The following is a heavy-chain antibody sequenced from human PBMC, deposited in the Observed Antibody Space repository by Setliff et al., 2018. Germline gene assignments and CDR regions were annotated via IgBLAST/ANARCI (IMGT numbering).Heavy chain of an antibody. CDR3: ASDPSYASSLYYYLEV. Sequence: GGSLRLSCAASGFTFSTYRMHWVRQAPGKGLEWVAVIWDDGGNKYHADSVKGRFTISRDNSKNTLYLQMNSLRPEDTAVYYCASDPSYASSLYYYLEVWGKGTTVTVSS. CDR1: GFTFSTYR. D-gene: IGHD6-13*01. V-gene: IGHV3-33*08. CDR2: IWDDGGNK. J-gene: IGHJ6*03.